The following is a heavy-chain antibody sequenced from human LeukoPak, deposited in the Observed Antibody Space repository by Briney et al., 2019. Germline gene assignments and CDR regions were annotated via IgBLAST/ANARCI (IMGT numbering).Heavy chain of an antibody. J-gene: IGHJ4*02. V-gene: IGHV4-39*02. CDR1: GGSLSTSNYY. D-gene: IGHD1-26*01. CDR3: ARESYSGRTFDY. Sequence: SETLSLTCTASGGSLSTSNYYWGWIRQPPGKGLEWIGSIHYSGSTYYNPSLKSRVTISVDTSKNQLSLKLSSVTAADTAVFYCARESYSGRTFDYWGQGTLVTVSS. CDR2: IHYSGST.